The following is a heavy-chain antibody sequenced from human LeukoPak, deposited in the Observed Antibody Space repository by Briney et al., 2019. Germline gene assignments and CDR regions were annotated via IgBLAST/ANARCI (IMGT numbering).Heavy chain of an antibody. CDR1: GYTFSSSY. CDR3: ARVWTMVRGVINY. CDR2: MNPNSGNT. Sequence: GASVKVSCKASGYTFSSSYIHWVRQAPGQGLEWMGWMNPNSGNTGYAQKFQGRVTMTRNTSISTAYMELSSLRSEDTAVYYCARVWTMVRGVINYWGQGTLVTVSS. D-gene: IGHD3-10*01. V-gene: IGHV1-8*02. J-gene: IGHJ4*02.